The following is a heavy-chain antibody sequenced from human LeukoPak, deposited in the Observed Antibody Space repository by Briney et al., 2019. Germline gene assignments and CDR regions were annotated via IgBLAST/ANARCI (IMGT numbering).Heavy chain of an antibody. D-gene: IGHD3-22*01. CDR3: ARVEDTYYYDSSGQFDY. J-gene: IGHJ4*02. CDR1: GYTFTGYY. CDR2: INPSGGST. Sequence: ASVKVSCKASGYTFTGYYMHWVRQAPGQGLEWMGIINPSGGSTSYAQKFQGRVTMTRDMSTSTVYMELSSLRSEDTAVYYCARVEDTYYYDSSGQFDYWGQGTLVTVSS. V-gene: IGHV1-46*01.